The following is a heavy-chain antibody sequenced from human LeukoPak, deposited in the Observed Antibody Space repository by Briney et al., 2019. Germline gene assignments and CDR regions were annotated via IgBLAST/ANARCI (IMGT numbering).Heavy chain of an antibody. Sequence: SETLSLTCTVSGGSISSYYWSWIRQPAGKGLEWIGRIYTSGSTNYNASLKSRVIMSVDTSKNQFSLKLSSVTAADTAVFYCARENSGSYREFDYWGQGTLVTVS. CDR1: GGSISSYY. CDR2: IYTSGST. D-gene: IGHD1-26*01. CDR3: ARENSGSYREFDY. J-gene: IGHJ4*02. V-gene: IGHV4-4*07.